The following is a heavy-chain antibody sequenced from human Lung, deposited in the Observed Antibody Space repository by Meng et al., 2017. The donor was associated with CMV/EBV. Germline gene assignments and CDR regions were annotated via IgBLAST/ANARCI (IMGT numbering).Heavy chain of an antibody. D-gene: IGHD3-10*01. V-gene: IGHV1-2*02. CDR1: GYTFTGYN. CDR3: ARLFHTSLGTNYYYGMDV. CDR2: INPHSGDT. Sequence: ASVKASCKASGYTFTGYNIHWVRQAPGQGLEWMGWINPHSGDTKYAQKFQGRVTLTTDTSINTACMEVSRLKSDDTAVFFCARLFHTSLGTNYYYGMDVWGLGTTVTVSS. J-gene: IGHJ6*02.